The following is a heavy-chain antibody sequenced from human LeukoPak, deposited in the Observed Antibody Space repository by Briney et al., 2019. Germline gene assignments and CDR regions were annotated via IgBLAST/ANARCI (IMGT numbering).Heavy chain of an antibody. J-gene: IGHJ4*02. CDR1: GFTFSNYG. Sequence: PGGSLRLSCAASGFTFSNYGMGWVRQTPGKGLEWLSSVSGSGANTYYADSVKGRFTISRGNSRDRIYLQMNSLRTDDTAFYYCARLQPLVIPAAKLGFDYWGQGTLVTVSS. CDR3: ARLQPLVIPAAKLGFDY. CDR2: VSGSGANT. D-gene: IGHD2-2*01. V-gene: IGHV3-23*01.